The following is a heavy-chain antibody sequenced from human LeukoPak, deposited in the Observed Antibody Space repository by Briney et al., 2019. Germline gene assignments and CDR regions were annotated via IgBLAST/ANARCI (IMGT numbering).Heavy chain of an antibody. J-gene: IGHJ4*02. CDR3: ASSGYSYAPEFGYVDY. Sequence: PGGSLRLSCAASGFTVSSNYMSWVRQAPGKGLEWVSVIYSGGSTYYADSVKGRFTISRDNSKNTLYLQMNSLRAEDTAVYYCASSGYSYAPEFGYVDYWGQGTPVTVSS. CDR2: IYSGGST. D-gene: IGHD5-18*01. V-gene: IGHV3-53*01. CDR1: GFTVSSNY.